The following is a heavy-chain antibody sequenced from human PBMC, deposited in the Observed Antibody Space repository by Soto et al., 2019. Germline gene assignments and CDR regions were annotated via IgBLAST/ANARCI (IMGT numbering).Heavy chain of an antibody. CDR3: ARDIVVVVAASAPGPLDY. J-gene: IGHJ4*02. D-gene: IGHD2-15*01. CDR2: INAGNGNT. V-gene: IGHV1-3*01. Sequence: AASVKVSCKASGYTFTSYAMHWVRQAPGQRLEWMGWINAGNGNTKYSQKFQGRVTITRDTSASTAYMELSSLRSEDTAVYYCARDIVVVVAASAPGPLDYWGQGTLVTVSS. CDR1: GYTFTSYA.